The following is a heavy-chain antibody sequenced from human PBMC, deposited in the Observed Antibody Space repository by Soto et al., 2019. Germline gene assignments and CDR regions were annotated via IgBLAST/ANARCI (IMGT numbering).Heavy chain of an antibody. CDR2: ISAHNGNT. CDR1: GYTFTSYG. Sequence: QVHLVQSGAEVKKPGASVKVSCKASGYTFTSYGITWVRQAPGQGLEWMGWISAHNGNTDYAQKLQGRVIVTRDTSTSTAYMELRRLRSVDTGVYYCAGGRYGDYWGQGALVTVSS. D-gene: IGHD1-1*01. CDR3: AGGRYGDY. J-gene: IGHJ4*02. V-gene: IGHV1-18*01.